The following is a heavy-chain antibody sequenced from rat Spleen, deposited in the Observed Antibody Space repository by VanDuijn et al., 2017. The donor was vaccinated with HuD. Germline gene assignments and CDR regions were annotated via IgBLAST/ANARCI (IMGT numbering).Heavy chain of an antibody. D-gene: IGHD1-6*01. Sequence: EVQLVESGGGIVQPGRSMKLSCVASGFTFSDYGMAWVRQAPKKGLEWVAYISPSGGSTYYPDSVKGRFTISRDNAKSTLYLQMDSLRSEDTATYYCATDWGFMYTTDYYYVPYWFAYWGQGTLVTVSS. CDR3: ATDWGFMYTTDYYYVPYWFAY. J-gene: IGHJ3*01. V-gene: IGHV5-19*01. CDR1: GFTFSDYG. CDR2: ISPSGGST.